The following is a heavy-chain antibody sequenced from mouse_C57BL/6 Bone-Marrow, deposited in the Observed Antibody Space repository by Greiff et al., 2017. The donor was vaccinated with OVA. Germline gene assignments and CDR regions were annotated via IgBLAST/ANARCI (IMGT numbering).Heavy chain of an antibody. CDR3: TRRYSNRGYYAMDY. V-gene: IGHV1-15*01. J-gene: IGHJ4*01. CDR1: GYTFTDYE. CDR2: IDPETGGT. Sequence: VKLMESGAELVRPGASVTLSCKASGYTFTDYEMHWVKQTPVHGLEWIGAIDPETGGTAYNQKFKGKAILTADKSSSTAYMELRSLTSEDSAVYYCTRRYSNRGYYAMDYWGQGTSVTVSS. D-gene: IGHD2-5*01.